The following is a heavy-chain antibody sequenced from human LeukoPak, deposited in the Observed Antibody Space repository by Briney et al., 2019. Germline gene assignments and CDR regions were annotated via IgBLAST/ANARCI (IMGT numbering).Heavy chain of an antibody. J-gene: IGHJ4*02. CDR2: IWYDGSNK. V-gene: IGHV3-33*06. CDR3: AKRNRRDSSGYPAPFDY. D-gene: IGHD3-22*01. CDR1: GFTFSSYG. Sequence: GALRLSCAASGFTFSSYGMHWVRQAPGKGLEWVAVIWYDGSNKYYADTVKGRFTISRDNSKNTLYLQMNSLRAEDTAVYYCAKRNRRDSSGYPAPFDYWGQGTLVTVSS.